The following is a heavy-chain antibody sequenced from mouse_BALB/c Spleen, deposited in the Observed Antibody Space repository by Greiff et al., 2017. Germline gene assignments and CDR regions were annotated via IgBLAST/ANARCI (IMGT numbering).Heavy chain of an antibody. Sequence: EVQVVESGGGLVKPGGSLKLSCAASGFTFSSYAMSWVRQTPEKRLEWVASISSGGSTYYPDSVKGRFTISRDNARNILYLQMSSLRSEDTAMYYCARGPHYYGPYYAMDYWGQGTSVTVSS. V-gene: IGHV5-6-5*01. D-gene: IGHD1-2*01. CDR1: GFTFSSYA. CDR2: ISSGGST. CDR3: ARGPHYYGPYYAMDY. J-gene: IGHJ4*01.